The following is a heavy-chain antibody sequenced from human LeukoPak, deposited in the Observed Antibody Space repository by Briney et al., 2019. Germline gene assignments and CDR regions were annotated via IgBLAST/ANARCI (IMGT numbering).Heavy chain of an antibody. CDR1: GGSVSSGSYY. CDR2: IYYSGST. CDR3: AREAAAGTLVY. D-gene: IGHD6-13*01. Sequence: PSETLSLTCTVSGGSVSSGSYYSSWIRQPPGKGLEWIGYIYYSGSTNYNPSLKSRVTISVDTSKNQFSLKLSSVTAADTAVYYCAREAAAGTLVYWGQGTLVTVSS. V-gene: IGHV4-61*01. J-gene: IGHJ4*02.